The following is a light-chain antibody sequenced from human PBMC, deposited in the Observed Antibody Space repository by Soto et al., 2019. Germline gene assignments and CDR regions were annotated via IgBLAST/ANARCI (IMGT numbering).Light chain of an antibody. CDR3: SSYTSSRTLYV. CDR2: EVS. J-gene: IGLJ1*01. Sequence: QSVLAQPASVSGSPGQSITISCTGTSSDVGGYNYVSWYQQHPGKAPKLMIYEVSNRPSGVSNRFSGSKSGNTASLNISGLQAEEEADYYCSSYTSSRTLYVFGTGTKVTVL. V-gene: IGLV2-14*01. CDR1: SSDVGGYNY.